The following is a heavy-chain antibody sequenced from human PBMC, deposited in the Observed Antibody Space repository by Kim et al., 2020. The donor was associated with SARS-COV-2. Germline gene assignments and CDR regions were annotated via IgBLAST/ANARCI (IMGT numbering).Heavy chain of an antibody. J-gene: IGHJ5*01. CDR1: GVPITNSSYF. CDR2: VFHSGTT. D-gene: IGHD3-10*02. V-gene: IGHV4-39*01. Sequence: SETLSLTCTVPGVPITNSSYFWGWIRQLPGKGLEWIGTVFHSGTTYYNPSLKSRVTLSVDTSSNQFSLMVPSVTAADTAVYYCARLTHTMFFFDW. CDR3: ARLTHTMFFFDW.